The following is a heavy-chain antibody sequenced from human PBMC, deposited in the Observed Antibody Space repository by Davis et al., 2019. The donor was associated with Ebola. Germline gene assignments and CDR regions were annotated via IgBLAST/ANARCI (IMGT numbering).Heavy chain of an antibody. CDR1: GFTFSDFA. CDR2: ISGSDGSK. Sequence: PGGSLRPSCAASGFTFSDFAMNWVRQAPGKGLEWVSTISGSDGSKHYADSVKGRFTISRDNSKNTLYLQMNSLRADDTALYYCFGGNSDWGQGTLVTVSS. D-gene: IGHD4-23*01. J-gene: IGHJ4*02. CDR3: FGGNSD. V-gene: IGHV3-23*01.